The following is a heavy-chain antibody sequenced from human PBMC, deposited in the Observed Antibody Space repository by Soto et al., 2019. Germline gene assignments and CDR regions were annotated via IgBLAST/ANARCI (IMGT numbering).Heavy chain of an antibody. V-gene: IGHV4-38-2*02. D-gene: IGHD3-9*01. CDR3: AREGGLRYFDWPSNYFDY. Sequence: SETLSLTCAVSGYSISSGYYWGWIRQPPGKGLEWIGSIYHSGSTYYNPSLKSRVTISVDTSKNQFSLKLSSVTAADTAVYYCAREGGLRYFDWPSNYFDYWGQGTLVTVSS. J-gene: IGHJ4*02. CDR2: IYHSGST. CDR1: GYSISSGYY.